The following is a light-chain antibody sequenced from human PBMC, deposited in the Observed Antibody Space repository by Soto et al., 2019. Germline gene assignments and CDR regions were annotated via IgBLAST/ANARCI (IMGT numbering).Light chain of an antibody. Sequence: EIVMTQSPDTLSVSPGERATLSCRASQSVRSNLAWYQQKPGQAPRLLIYGAPTRATGIPARFSGSGSGTEFTLTISSLQSEDFAVYYCQQYNNWWTFGQGTKVDIK. V-gene: IGKV3-15*01. J-gene: IGKJ1*01. CDR2: GAP. CDR3: QQYNNWWT. CDR1: QSVRSN.